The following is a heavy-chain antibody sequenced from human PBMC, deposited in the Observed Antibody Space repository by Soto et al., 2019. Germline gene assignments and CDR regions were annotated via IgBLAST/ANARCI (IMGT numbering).Heavy chain of an antibody. CDR3: ARALRCTGTSCFEGNWFDS. J-gene: IGHJ5*01. D-gene: IGHD2-2*01. Sequence: QVQLVESGGGLVKPGGSLRLSCAASGFTFSDYYMSWIRQAPGKGLEWVSYVGGRGSIIYYADSVKGRFTISRDNAKNSMYLQMNSLRGDDTAVYYCARALRCTGTSCFEGNWFDSWGQGTLVTVSS. CDR2: VGGRGSII. CDR1: GFTFSDYY. V-gene: IGHV3-11*01.